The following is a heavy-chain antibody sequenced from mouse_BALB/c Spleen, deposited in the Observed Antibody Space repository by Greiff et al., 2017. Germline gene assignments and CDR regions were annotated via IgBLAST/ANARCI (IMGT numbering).Heavy chain of an antibody. J-gene: IGHJ4*01. CDR2: IDPANGNT. CDR3: AISAISATPYAMDY. CDR1: GFNIKDTY. D-gene: IGHD1-2*01. V-gene: IGHV14-3*02. Sequence: EVQLVESGAELVKPGASVKLSCTASGFNIKDTYMHWVKQRPEQGLEWIGRIDPANGNTKYDPKFQGKATITADTSSNTAYLQLSSLTSEDTAVYYCAISAISATPYAMDYWGQGTSGTVSS.